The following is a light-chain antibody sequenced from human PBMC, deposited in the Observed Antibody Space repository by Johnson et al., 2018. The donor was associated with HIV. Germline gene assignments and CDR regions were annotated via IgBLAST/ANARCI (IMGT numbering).Light chain of an antibody. V-gene: IGLV1-51*01. CDR2: DNN. J-gene: IGLJ1*01. CDR1: SSNIENNY. CDR3: GTWYNSLSAGGV. Sequence: QSVLTQPPSVSATPGQKVTISCSGSSSNIENNYVSWYQQLPETAPKLLIYDNNKRPSGIPDRFSGSKSGTSATLGITGLQTGDEADYYCGTWYNSLSAGGVFGTGTKVTVL.